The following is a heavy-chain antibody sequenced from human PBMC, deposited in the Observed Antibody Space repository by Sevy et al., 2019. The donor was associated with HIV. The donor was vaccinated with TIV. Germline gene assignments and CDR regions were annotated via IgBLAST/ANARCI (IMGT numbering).Heavy chain of an antibody. CDR1: GYTFTDYY. J-gene: IGHJ4*02. CDR2: INPNSGGT. V-gene: IGHV1-2*02. D-gene: IGHD1-1*01. Sequence: ASVKVSCKASGYTFTDYYMHWVRHAPGQGLEWMGWINPNSGGTHFAQNFQGRVTMTRDTSITTAYMELSSLTSDDTAVYYCARDKKQGTTGSVGAIDYWGQGTLVTVSS. CDR3: ARDKKQGTTGSVGAIDY.